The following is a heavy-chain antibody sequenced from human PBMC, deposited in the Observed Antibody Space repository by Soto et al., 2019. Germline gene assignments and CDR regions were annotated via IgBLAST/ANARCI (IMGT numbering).Heavy chain of an antibody. J-gene: IGHJ4*02. Sequence: GGSLRLSCAASGFTFSNYNMNWVRQAPGKGLEWVSGISGSSGTFYYADSVKGRFTISRDNAKNSLYLQMNSLTPEDTALYYCAKDFSDIWDYRRDFDYWGQGTLVTVSS. CDR2: ISGSSGTF. V-gene: IGHV3-48*04. CDR3: AKDFSDIWDYRRDFDY. CDR1: GFTFSNYN. D-gene: IGHD1-7*01.